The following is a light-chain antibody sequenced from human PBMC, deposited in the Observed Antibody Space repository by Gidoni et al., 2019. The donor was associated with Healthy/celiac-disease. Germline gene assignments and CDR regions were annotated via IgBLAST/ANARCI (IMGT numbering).Light chain of an antibody. CDR1: QSVSSY. Sequence: EIVLTQPPATLSLSPGERATLSCRASQSVSSYLAWYQQKPGQAPRLLIYDASNRATGIPARFSGSGSGTDFTLTISSLEPEDFAVYYCQQRSNWPPSHTFGGGTKVEIK. V-gene: IGKV3-11*01. J-gene: IGKJ4*01. CDR3: QQRSNWPPSHT. CDR2: DAS.